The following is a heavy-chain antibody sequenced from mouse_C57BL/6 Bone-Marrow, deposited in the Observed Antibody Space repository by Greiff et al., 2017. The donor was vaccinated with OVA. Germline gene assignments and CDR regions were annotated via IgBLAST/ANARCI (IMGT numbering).Heavy chain of an antibody. D-gene: IGHD1-1*01. CDR3: ARYGSRTY. V-gene: IGHV14-4*01. Sequence: VQLQQSGAELVRPGASVKLSCTASGFNIKDDYMHWVKQRPEQGLEWIGWIDPENGDTEYAPKFQGKATITADTSSNTAYLQLSSLTSEDTAVYYCARYGSRTYWGQGTLVTVSA. J-gene: IGHJ3*01. CDR1: GFNIKDDY. CDR2: IDPENGDT.